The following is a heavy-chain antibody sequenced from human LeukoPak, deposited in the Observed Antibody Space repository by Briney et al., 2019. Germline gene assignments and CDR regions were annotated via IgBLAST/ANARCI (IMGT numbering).Heavy chain of an antibody. V-gene: IGHV4-31*03. CDR3: ARRIVVVPAATDYFDY. CDR1: GGSISSGGYY. J-gene: IGHJ4*02. CDR2: IYYSGST. Sequence: SQTLSLTCTVSGGSISSGGYYWRWIRQHPGKGLVWIEYIYYSGSTYYNPSLKSRVTISVDTSKNQFSLKLSSVTAADTAVYYCARRIVVVPAATDYFDYWGQGTLVTVSS. D-gene: IGHD2-2*01.